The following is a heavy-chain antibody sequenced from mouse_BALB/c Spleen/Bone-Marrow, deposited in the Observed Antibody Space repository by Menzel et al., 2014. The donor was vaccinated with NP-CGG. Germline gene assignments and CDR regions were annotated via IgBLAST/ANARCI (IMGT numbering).Heavy chain of an antibody. Sequence: EVMLVESGGGLAKPGGSLKLSCAASGFTFSDYYMYWVRQTPEKRLEWVATISDGGSYTYYPDSVKGRFTISRDNAKNNLYLQMSSLKSEDTAMYYCARGGGNYEGAWFAYWGQGTLVTVSA. V-gene: IGHV5-4*02. J-gene: IGHJ3*01. CDR3: ARGGGNYEGAWFAY. D-gene: IGHD2-1*01. CDR2: ISDGGSYT. CDR1: GFTFSDYY.